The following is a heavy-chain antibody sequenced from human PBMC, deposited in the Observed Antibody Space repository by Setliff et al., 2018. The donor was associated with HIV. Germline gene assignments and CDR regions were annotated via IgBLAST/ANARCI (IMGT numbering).Heavy chain of an antibody. V-gene: IGHV3-9*01. CDR1: GFTFDDYA. Sequence: GGSLRLSCAASGFTFDDYAMHWVRQAPGKGLEWVSGIAWHGGDPRYADSVEGRFTISRDNSQNTLYLQMNSLRPEDTAVYYCVIQQGDPLWGQGTLATVSS. CDR3: VIQQGDPL. CDR2: IAWHGGDP. D-gene: IGHD2-21*02. J-gene: IGHJ4*02.